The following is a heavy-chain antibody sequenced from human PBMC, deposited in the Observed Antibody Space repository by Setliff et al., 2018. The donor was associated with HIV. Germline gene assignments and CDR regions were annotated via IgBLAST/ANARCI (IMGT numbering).Heavy chain of an antibody. V-gene: IGHV3-15*01. CDR1: GFTFSNAW. D-gene: IGHD3-22*01. Sequence: PGGSLRLPCAASGFTFSNAWMNWVRQAPGKGLEWVGRIKSKTDDGTTDYAAPVKGRFTISRDESKNTLYLQMNSLKTEDTAVYYCTTASRNYYDSSGVRDAFDIWGQGTMVTVSS. CDR3: TTASRNYYDSSGVRDAFDI. CDR2: IKSKTDDGTT. J-gene: IGHJ3*02.